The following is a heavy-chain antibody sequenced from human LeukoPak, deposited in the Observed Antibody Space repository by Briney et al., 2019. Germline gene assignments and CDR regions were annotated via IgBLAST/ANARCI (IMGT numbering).Heavy chain of an antibody. V-gene: IGHV1-46*01. CDR1: GYTFTSYY. J-gene: IGHJ5*02. D-gene: IGHD3-22*01. CDR2: INPSGGST. CDR3: ARGNLRITMIVVVILRRLDWFDP. Sequence: ASVKVSCKASGYTFTSYYMHWVRQAPGQGLEWMGIINPSGGSTSYAQKFQGRVTMTRDTSTSTAYMELSSLRSEDTAVYYCARGNLRITMIVVVILRRLDWFDPWGQGTLVTVSS.